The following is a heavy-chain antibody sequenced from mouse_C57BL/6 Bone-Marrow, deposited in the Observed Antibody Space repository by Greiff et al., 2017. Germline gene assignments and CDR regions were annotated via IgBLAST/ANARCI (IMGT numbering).Heavy chain of an antibody. Sequence: VQLQQSGAELVRPGASVKLSCTASGFNIKDDYMHWVKQRPEQGLEWIGWIDPENGDTEYASKFQGKATITADTSSNTAYLQLSSLTSEDTAVYDCTTFDGYYGGYWGQGTTLTVSS. V-gene: IGHV14-4*01. CDR1: GFNIKDDY. CDR3: TTFDGYYGGY. D-gene: IGHD2-3*01. CDR2: IDPENGDT. J-gene: IGHJ2*01.